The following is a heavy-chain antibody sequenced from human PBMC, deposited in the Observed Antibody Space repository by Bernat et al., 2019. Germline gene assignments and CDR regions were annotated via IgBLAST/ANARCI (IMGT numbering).Heavy chain of an antibody. V-gene: IGHV3-15*01. CDR1: GFTFSNAW. CDR2: IKSKTDGGTT. D-gene: IGHD2-15*01. CDR3: TTDQGYCRGGSCPPGVGY. Sequence: VQLVESGGGLVKPGGSLRLSCAASGFTFSNAWMSWVRQAPGKGLEWVGRIKSKTDGGTTDYAARVKGRFTISRDDSKNTLYLQMNSLKTEDTAVYYYTTDQGYCRGGSCPPGVGYWGQGTLVTVSS. J-gene: IGHJ4*02.